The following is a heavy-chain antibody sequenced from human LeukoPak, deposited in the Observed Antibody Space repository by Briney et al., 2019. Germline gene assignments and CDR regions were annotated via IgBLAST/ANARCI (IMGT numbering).Heavy chain of an antibody. V-gene: IGHV4-59*01. CDR2: FYYPGST. D-gene: IGHD5-18*01. J-gene: IGHJ4*02. Sequence: SETLSLTCTVSSDSIRSYYWIWIRQPPGKGLEWIGYFYYPGSTNYNPSLKSRVTISLDTSKNRFSLKLSSVTAADTAVYYCARRVVDTAMVLTAHIDHWGQGTLVTVSA. CDR1: SDSIRSYY. CDR3: ARRVVDTAMVLTAHIDH.